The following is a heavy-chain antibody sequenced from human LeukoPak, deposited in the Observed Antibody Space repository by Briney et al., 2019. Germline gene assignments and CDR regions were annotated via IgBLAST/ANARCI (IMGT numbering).Heavy chain of an antibody. CDR1: GGSISSYY. CDR3: ARSTGFYSYYLDV. J-gene: IGHJ6*03. Sequence: PSETLSLTCTVSGGSISSYYWSWIRQPPGKGLEWIGYIYNSGSTSYNPSLKSRVTISVDTSKNQFSLKLTSVTAADTAVYYCARSTGFYSYYLDVWDRGTTVTVSS. V-gene: IGHV4-59*08. CDR2: IYNSGST.